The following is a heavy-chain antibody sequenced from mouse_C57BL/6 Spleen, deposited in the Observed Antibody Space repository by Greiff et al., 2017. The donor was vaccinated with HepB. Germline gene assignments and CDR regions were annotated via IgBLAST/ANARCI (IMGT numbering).Heavy chain of an antibody. J-gene: IGHJ4*01. CDR1: GYTFTSYW. V-gene: IGHV1-50*01. D-gene: IGHD2-10*01. CDR3: ARVSYYGNLYAMDY. CDR2: IDPSDSYT. Sequence: QVQLKQPGAELVKPGASVKLSCKASGYTFTSYWMQWVKQRPGQGLEWIGEIDPSDSYTNYNQKFKGKATLTVDTSSSTAYMQLSSLTSEDSAVYYCARVSYYGNLYAMDYWGQGTSVTVSS.